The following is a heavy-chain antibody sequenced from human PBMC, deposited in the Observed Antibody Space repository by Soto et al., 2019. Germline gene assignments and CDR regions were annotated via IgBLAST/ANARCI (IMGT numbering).Heavy chain of an antibody. CDR1: GFTFSSYG. CDR3: AKERAAMDY. V-gene: IGHV3-30*18. D-gene: IGHD6-13*01. J-gene: IGHJ4*02. Sequence: QVQLVESGGGVVQPGRSLRLSCAASGFTFSSYGMHWVRQAPGKGLEWVAVISYDGSNKYYADSVKGRFTISRDNSKNTLYLQMTSLRAEDTAVYYCAKERAAMDYWGQGTLVTVSS. CDR2: ISYDGSNK.